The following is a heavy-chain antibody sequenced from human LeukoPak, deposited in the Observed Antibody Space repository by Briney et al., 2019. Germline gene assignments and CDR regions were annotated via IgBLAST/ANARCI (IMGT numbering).Heavy chain of an antibody. D-gene: IGHD3-16*01. Sequence: PGGSLRLSCAASGFTFSNFAMSWVRQAPGKGLEWVANIQQDGSERYYVASVKGRFTISRDNAKNSLYLQMNSLRAEDTAVYYCARGRGSDYWGQGTLVTVSS. CDR3: ARGRGSDY. CDR2: IQQDGSER. J-gene: IGHJ4*02. CDR1: GFTFSNFA. V-gene: IGHV3-7*03.